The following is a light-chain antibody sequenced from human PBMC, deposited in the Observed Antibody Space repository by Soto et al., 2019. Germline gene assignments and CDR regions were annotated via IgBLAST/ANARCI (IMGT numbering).Light chain of an antibody. Sequence: VVMPQSPLFLPVTLGQPVSISCRSNQSLVHSDGIAYFSWFQQRPGRSARRLIYKVSNRDSGVPARFSGSGSGTDFALTLSRVEAEDAGVYYCMQGTHWQITFGQGTKVAIK. J-gene: IGKJ1*01. V-gene: IGKV2-30*02. CDR1: QSLVHSDGIAY. CDR3: MQGTHWQIT. CDR2: KVS.